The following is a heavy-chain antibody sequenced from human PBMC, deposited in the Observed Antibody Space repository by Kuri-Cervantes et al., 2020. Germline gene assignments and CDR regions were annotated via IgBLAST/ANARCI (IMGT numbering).Heavy chain of an antibody. CDR3: ARGGHSGRFDP. CDR1: GFTFSSYA. J-gene: IGHJ5*02. Sequence: GESLKISCAASGFTFSSYAMSWIRQAPGKGLEWVAYISSSGSIISYTDSVKGRFTISRDNAKNSLYLQMNSLRAEDTAVYYCARGGHSGRFDPWGQGTLVTVSS. D-gene: IGHD6-19*01. CDR2: ISSSGSII. V-gene: IGHV3-11*04.